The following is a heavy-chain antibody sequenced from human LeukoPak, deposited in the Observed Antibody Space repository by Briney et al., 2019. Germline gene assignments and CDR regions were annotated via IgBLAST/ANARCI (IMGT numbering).Heavy chain of an antibody. CDR2: VSYDESNK. V-gene: IGHV3-30*18. Sequence: GGSLRLSCAASGFTFSRHGMQWVRQAPVKGLEWVAAVSYDESNKYYADSVKGRFTISRDNSKNTLFLQMNSLRAEDTAVYYCAKDLGVIIVPYAIDYYGLDVWGQGTKVTVSS. CDR3: AKDLGVIIVPYAIDYYGLDV. D-gene: IGHD2-2*01. CDR1: GFTFSRHG. J-gene: IGHJ6*02.